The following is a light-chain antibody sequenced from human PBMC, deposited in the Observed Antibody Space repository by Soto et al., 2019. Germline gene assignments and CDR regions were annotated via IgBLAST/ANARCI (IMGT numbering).Light chain of an antibody. CDR1: SSNIETNL. Sequence: QSVLTQPPSASGTPGQRVTISCSGSSSNIETNLVHWYQHLPGASPRLLIYANNQRPSGVPDRFSGSKSGTSASLAISGLQSEDEAVYYCAPWDDSLNGPVFGGGTKLTVL. CDR3: APWDDSLNGPV. CDR2: ANN. J-gene: IGLJ3*02. V-gene: IGLV1-44*01.